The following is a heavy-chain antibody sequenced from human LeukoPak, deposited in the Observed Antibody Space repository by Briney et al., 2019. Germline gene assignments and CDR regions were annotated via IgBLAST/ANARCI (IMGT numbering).Heavy chain of an antibody. CDR1: GFTFSSYA. V-gene: IGHV3-30-3*01. J-gene: IGHJ4*02. Sequence: GRSLRLSCAASGFTFSSYALHWVRQAPGKGLEWVAVISYDGTSKYYVDSVKGRFTISRDNSKNTLYLQMNSLRPEDTAVYYCASLAGSSGWFLAPNDYWGQGTLATVSS. D-gene: IGHD6-19*01. CDR2: ISYDGTSK. CDR3: ASLAGSSGWFLAPNDY.